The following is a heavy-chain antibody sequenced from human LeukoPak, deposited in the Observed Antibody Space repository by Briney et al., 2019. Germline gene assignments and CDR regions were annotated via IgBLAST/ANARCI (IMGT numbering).Heavy chain of an antibody. CDR1: GFTFSSYA. Sequence: PGGSLRLSCAASGFTFSSYAMSWVRQAPGKGLEWVSAISGSGGSTYYADSVKGRFTISRDNSKNTLYLQMNSLRAEDTAVYYCAKSSDYYDSSGYYCPLDYWGQGTLVTVSS. CDR2: ISGSGGST. V-gene: IGHV3-23*01. CDR3: AKSSDYYDSSGYYCPLDY. J-gene: IGHJ4*02. D-gene: IGHD3-22*01.